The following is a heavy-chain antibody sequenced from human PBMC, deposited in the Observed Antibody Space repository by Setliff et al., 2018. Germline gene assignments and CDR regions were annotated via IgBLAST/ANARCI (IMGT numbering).Heavy chain of an antibody. CDR1: GFTFNTYW. Sequence: GSLRLSCAASGFTFNTYWMTWVRQATGKGREWVANIKQDGSEKYYVDSVKGRFTISRDNVKNSLYLQMSSLRAEDTGVYYCAKPTTVTTTHYYYYMDVWGKGTTVTVSS. J-gene: IGHJ6*03. CDR2: IKQDGSEK. V-gene: IGHV3-7*03. D-gene: IGHD4-4*01. CDR3: AKPTTVTTTHYYYYMDV.